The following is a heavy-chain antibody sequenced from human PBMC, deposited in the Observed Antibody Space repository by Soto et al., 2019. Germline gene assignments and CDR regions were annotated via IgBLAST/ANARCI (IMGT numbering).Heavy chain of an antibody. J-gene: IGHJ4*02. V-gene: IGHV3-66*01. CDR2: IYSGGST. CDR1: GFPVSPNT. D-gene: IGHD3-16*01. Sequence: EVQLVESGGGLVQPGGSLRPSGAASGFPVSPNTLAWVRRAPGKGLEWVSVIYSGGSTFYADSVRGRFTISRDNSKNTVNLQMNSLRAEDTAVYYCARDPWAADYWGQGTLVTVSS. CDR3: ARDPWAADY.